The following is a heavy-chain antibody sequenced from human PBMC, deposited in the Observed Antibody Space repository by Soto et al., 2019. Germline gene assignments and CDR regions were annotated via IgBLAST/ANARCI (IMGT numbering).Heavy chain of an antibody. CDR3: AKDYCSSTSCYTVYNWFDP. J-gene: IGHJ5*02. V-gene: IGHV3-23*01. CDR1: GFTFSSYA. D-gene: IGHD2-2*02. Sequence: SLRLSCAASGFTFSSYAMSWVRQAPGKGLEWVSAISGSGGSTYYADSVKGRFTISRDNSKNTLYLQMNSLRAEDTAVYYCAKDYCSSTSCYTVYNWFDPWGQGTLVTVSS. CDR2: ISGSGGST.